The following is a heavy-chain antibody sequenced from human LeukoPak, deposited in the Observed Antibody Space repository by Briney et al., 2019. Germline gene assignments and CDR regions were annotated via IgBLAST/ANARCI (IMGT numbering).Heavy chain of an antibody. CDR2: IYNSGST. J-gene: IGHJ4*02. CDR1: GDSISIYY. Sequence: PSETLSLTCSVSGDSISIYYWSWIRQPPGKGLEWIGYIYNSGSTNYNPYLKSRVTISVDTSKNQFSLKLTSVTAADTAVYYCARDRGLGYWGQGTLVTVSS. V-gene: IGHV4-59*01. CDR3: ARDRGLGY. D-gene: IGHD3-10*01.